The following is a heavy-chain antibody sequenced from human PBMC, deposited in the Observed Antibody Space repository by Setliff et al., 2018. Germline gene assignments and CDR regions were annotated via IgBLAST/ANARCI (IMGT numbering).Heavy chain of an antibody. CDR1: GGTFSNFA. D-gene: IGHD1-26*01. CDR3: ARVQWEIAVKFHYNRMDV. Sequence: SVKVSCKASGGTFSNFAISWVRQAPGQGFEWLGGIIPMFRTPEYAQKFQGRVTISADESRTAVYMELSSLRFDDTAVYYCARVQWEIAVKFHYNRMDVWGEGTQVIVSS. J-gene: IGHJ6*04. CDR2: IIPMFRTP. V-gene: IGHV1-69*13.